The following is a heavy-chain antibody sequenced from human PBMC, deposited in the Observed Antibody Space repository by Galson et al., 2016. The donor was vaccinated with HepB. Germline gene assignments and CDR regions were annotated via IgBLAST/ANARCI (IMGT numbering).Heavy chain of an antibody. CDR2: ISAYSGHT. CDR3: AREGISAAGADY. J-gene: IGHJ4*02. Sequence: SVKVSCKASGFTFSDFGLNWVRQAPGQGLEWMGWISAYSGHTNYPQKFQDRITMTKDTSTRTVYLELRSLISDDTAVYYCAREGISAAGADYWGQGSLVIVSP. D-gene: IGHD6-13*01. CDR1: GFTFSDFG. V-gene: IGHV1-18*01.